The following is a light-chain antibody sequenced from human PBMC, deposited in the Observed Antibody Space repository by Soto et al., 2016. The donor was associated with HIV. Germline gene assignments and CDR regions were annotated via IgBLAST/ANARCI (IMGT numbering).Light chain of an antibody. CDR3: LSRSNTENHNYV. V-gene: IGLV3-19*01. CDR1: SLRSYY. CDR2: GNN. J-gene: IGLJ1*01. Sequence: SSGLTQDPVVSVALGQTVTITCRGDSLRSYYASWYQQKPGQAPVLVMFGNNKRPSGIPARFSGSSSGNPASLTISGARAEDEADYYCLSRSNTENHNYVFGSGTKVTVL.